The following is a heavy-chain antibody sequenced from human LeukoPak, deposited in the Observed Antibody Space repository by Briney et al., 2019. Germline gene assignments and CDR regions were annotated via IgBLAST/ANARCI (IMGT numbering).Heavy chain of an antibody. D-gene: IGHD2-15*01. CDR3: ARETSGYCDGGTCYSFHYFDH. CDR1: GFSVGSYA. Sequence: AGSLTLSCAASGFSVGSYAMSWVRQAPGKGLQWVSHISDSYGPTYPSDSVKGRFTISRDNSKNMLYLQMNILRAEDTAIYYCARETSGYCDGGTCYSFHYFDHWGQGVLVTVSS. J-gene: IGHJ4*02. V-gene: IGHV3-23*01. CDR2: ISDSYGPT.